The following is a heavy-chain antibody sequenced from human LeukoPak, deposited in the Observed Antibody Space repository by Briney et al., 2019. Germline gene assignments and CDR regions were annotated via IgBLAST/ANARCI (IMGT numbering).Heavy chain of an antibody. J-gene: IGHJ4*02. V-gene: IGHV4-59*01. Sequence: SENLSLTCTVSGGSISSYYWIWIRKPPGKGLEWIGYIYYSGSTNYNPSLKSRVTISVDTSKNQFSLKLSSVTAADTAVYYCARWGSGYYFFDYWGQGTLVTVSS. CDR1: GGSISSYY. CDR2: IYYSGST. CDR3: ARWGSGYYFFDY. D-gene: IGHD3-22*01.